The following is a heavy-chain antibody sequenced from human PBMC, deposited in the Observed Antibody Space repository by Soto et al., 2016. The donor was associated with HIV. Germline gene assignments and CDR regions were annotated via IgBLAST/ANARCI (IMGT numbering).Heavy chain of an antibody. V-gene: IGHV1-46*03. CDR2: INPSVGST. CDR3: ARAGSGDMTTYTMAG. D-gene: IGHD2-21*01. Sequence: QVQLVQSGAEVKKPGASVKLSCKASGYAFTHYYVHWVRLAPGRRPEWMGFINPSVGSTNYAPRFRDRVIMTRDTSTSTVFMELSSLRSDDTAVYYCARAGSGDMTTYTMAGWGQGTLVTVSS. J-gene: IGHJ4*02. CDR1: GYAFTHYY.